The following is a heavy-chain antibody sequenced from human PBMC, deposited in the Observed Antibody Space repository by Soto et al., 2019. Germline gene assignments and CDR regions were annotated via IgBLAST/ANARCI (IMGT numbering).Heavy chain of an antibody. J-gene: IGHJ6*02. Sequence: PGGSLRLSCAASGFTFSSYGMHRVRQAPGKGLEWVAVISYDGSNKYYADSVKGRFTISRDNSKNTLYLQMNSLRAEDTAVYYCAKDMRGITIFGVVPRPHIYYGMDVWGQGTTVTVSS. CDR2: ISYDGSNK. D-gene: IGHD3-3*01. V-gene: IGHV3-30*18. CDR3: AKDMRGITIFGVVPRPHIYYGMDV. CDR1: GFTFSSYG.